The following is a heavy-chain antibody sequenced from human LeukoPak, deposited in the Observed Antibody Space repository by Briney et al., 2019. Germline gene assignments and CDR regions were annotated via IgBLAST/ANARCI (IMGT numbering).Heavy chain of an antibody. CDR1: GGSISSYY. V-gene: IGHV4-59*01. D-gene: IGHD6-19*01. J-gene: IGHJ3*02. CDR3: ARPYSSGWYGAFDI. CDR2: IYYRGST. Sequence: SETLSFTCTVSGGSISSYYWSWIRQPPGKGLEWIGYIYYRGSTKYNPSLKSRVTISGDTSKNQFSLKLSSVTAAGTAVYYCARPYSSGWYGAFDIWGQGTVVTVSS.